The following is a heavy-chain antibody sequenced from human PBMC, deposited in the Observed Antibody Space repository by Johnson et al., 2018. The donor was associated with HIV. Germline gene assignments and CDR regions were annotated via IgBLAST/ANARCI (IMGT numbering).Heavy chain of an antibody. CDR3: ARGITARGTFDI. Sequence: VQLVESGGDLVQPGGSLRLSCAASGFTVSNNYMNWVRQAPGKGLEWVSVIPSGGNTLYADSAQGRFTISRDNSKNTLYLQMNSLRVEDTAVYYCARGITARGTFDIWGQGTMVTVSS. CDR1: GFTVSNNY. J-gene: IGHJ3*02. CDR2: IPSGGNT. D-gene: IGHD1-14*01. V-gene: IGHV3-66*02.